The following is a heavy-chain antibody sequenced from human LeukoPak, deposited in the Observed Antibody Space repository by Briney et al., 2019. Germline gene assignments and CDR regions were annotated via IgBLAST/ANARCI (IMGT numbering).Heavy chain of an antibody. CDR1: GYTFTSYG. V-gene: IGHV1-18*04. CDR2: ISAYNGNT. Sequence: ASVKVSCKASGYTFTSYGISWVRQAPGQGLEWMGWISAYNGNTNYAQKLQGRVTMTTDTSTSTAYLELRSLRTDDTAVYYCAREKIWGGAGGYWGQGTLVTVSS. CDR3: AREKIWGGAGGY. J-gene: IGHJ4*02. D-gene: IGHD7-27*01.